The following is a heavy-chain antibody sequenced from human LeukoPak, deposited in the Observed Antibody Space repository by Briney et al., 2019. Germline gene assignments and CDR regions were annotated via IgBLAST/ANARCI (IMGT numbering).Heavy chain of an antibody. V-gene: IGHV4-34*01. CDR1: GGSFSGYY. CDR2: INHSVST. J-gene: IGHJ6*02. Sequence: SETLSLTCAVYGGSFSGYYWSWIRQPPGKGLEWIGEINHSVSTNYNPSLKSRVTISVDTSKNQFSLKLISVTAADTAVYYCARGRSGWYAYYYYYGMDVWGQGTTVTVSS. CDR3: ARGRSGWYAYYYYYGMDV. D-gene: IGHD6-19*01.